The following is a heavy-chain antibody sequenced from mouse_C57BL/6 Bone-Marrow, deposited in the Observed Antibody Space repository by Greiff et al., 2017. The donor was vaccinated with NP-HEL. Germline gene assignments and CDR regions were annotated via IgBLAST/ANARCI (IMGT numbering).Heavy chain of an antibody. CDR2: INPNNGGT. CDR1: GYTFTDYN. V-gene: IGHV1-18*01. Sequence: EVKLVESGPELVKPGASVKIPCKASGYTFTDYNMDWVKQSHGKSLEWIGDINPNNGGTIYNQKFKGKATLTVDKSSSTAYMELRSLTSEDTAVYYCRITTGNYFDYWGQGTTLTVSS. J-gene: IGHJ2*01. CDR3: RITTGNYFDY. D-gene: IGHD1-1*01.